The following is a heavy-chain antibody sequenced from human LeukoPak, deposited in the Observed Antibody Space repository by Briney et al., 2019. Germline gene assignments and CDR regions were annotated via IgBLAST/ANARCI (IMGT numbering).Heavy chain of an antibody. Sequence: ASVKVSCKASGGTFSSYAISWVRQAPGQGLEWMGGIIPIFGTANYAQKFQGRVTITADESTSTAYMELSSLRSEDTAVYYCARGDGYDFWSGYYFNYWGQGTLVTVSS. CDR2: IIPIFGTA. V-gene: IGHV1-69*13. CDR1: GGTFSSYA. CDR3: ARGDGYDFWSGYYFNY. D-gene: IGHD3-3*01. J-gene: IGHJ4*02.